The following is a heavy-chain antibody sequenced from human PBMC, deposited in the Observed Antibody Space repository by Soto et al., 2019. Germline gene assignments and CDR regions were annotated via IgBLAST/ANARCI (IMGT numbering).Heavy chain of an antibody. V-gene: IGHV1-69*01. CDR2: IIPIFGTA. CDR3: ARGPYGSGSYYNGGCCYFYYYGMDV. J-gene: IGHJ6*02. D-gene: IGHD3-10*01. Sequence: QVQLVQSGAEVKKPGSSVKVSCKASGGTFSSYAISWVRQAPGQGLEWMGGIIPIFGTANYAQKFRGRVTITADESTSTAYMELSSLGSEDTAVYYCARGPYGSGSYYNGGCCYFYYYGMDVWGQGTTVTVSS. CDR1: GGTFSSYA.